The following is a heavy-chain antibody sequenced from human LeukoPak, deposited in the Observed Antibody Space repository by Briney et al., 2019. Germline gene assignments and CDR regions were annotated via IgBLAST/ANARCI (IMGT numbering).Heavy chain of an antibody. CDR1: TGSLSSYY. J-gene: IGHJ5*01. CDR2: IYYSGST. D-gene: IGHD3-3*01. CDR3: ARHWTVRFLDWFDF. V-gene: IGHV4-59*08. Sequence: SETLSLTCLLATGSLSSYYWGWIRQPPGKGLEWIVYIYYSGSTNYNPSLKSRVTISVDTSKNQFSLKLSSVTAADTAVYYCARHWTVRFLDWFDFCGQGTLVTVSS.